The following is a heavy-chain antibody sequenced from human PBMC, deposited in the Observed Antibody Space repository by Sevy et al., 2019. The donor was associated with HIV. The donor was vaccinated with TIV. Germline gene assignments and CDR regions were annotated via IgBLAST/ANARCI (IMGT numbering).Heavy chain of an antibody. CDR3: ARTASMDYFFYYAMDV. V-gene: IGHV3-74*01. CDR2: VNSDGSST. CDR1: GFTFSTYW. Sequence: GGSLRLSCAASGFTFSTYWMHWARQAPGKGLVWVSLVNSDGSSTIYADSVKGRFTISRDNAKNTLYLQMNSLRAEDTAVYYCARTASMDYFFYYAMDVWGQGTTVTVSS. J-gene: IGHJ6*02.